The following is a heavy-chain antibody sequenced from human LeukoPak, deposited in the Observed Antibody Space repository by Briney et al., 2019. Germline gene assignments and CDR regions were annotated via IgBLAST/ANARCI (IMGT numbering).Heavy chain of an antibody. J-gene: IGHJ4*02. D-gene: IGHD5-18*01. CDR3: ARAGYSYGFDY. CDR2: IYYSGNT. V-gene: IGHV4-59*08. CDR1: GGSISSYY. Sequence: SETLSLTCTVSGGSISSYYWSWIRQPPGKKLEWIGYIYYSGNTNYNPSLKSRLTISIDTSKNQFSLKLRSVTAADTAVYFCARAGYSYGFDYWGQGTLVTVSS.